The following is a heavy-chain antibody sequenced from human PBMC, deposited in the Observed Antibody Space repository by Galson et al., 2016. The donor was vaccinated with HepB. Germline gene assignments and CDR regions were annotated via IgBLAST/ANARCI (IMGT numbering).Heavy chain of an antibody. CDR3: TRVGRNPRRPSMMHEIFDY. Sequence: SLRLSCAGSGFTFGDFAVTWSRQAPGKGLEWVGLITSKAYGGTAEYAASVKGRLSISRDDSKSIAYLQLNSLKTGDTATYYCTRVGRNPRRPSMMHEIFDYWGQGILVTVSA. CDR1: GFTFGDFA. CDR2: ITSKAYGGTA. D-gene: IGHD3-16*01. J-gene: IGHJ4*02. V-gene: IGHV3-49*03.